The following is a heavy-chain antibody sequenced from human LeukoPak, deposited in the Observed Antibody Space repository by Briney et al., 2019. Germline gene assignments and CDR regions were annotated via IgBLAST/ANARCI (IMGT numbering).Heavy chain of an antibody. J-gene: IGHJ4*02. CDR2: ISSSGSTI. CDR3: ASRLLWFGEPYFDY. CDR1: GFTFSDYC. D-gene: IGHD3-10*01. V-gene: IGHV3-11*01. Sequence: PGGSLRLSCAASGFTFSDYCMSWIRQAPGKGLEWVSYISSSGSTIYYADSVKGRFTISRDNAKNSLYLQMNSLRAEDTAVYYCASRLLWFGEPYFDYWGQGTLVTVSS.